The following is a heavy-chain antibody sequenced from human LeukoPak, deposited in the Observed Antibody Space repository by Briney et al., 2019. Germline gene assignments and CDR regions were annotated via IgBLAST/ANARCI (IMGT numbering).Heavy chain of an antibody. CDR3: ARSSCSAIKCPADY. Sequence: GGSLRLSCAASGFTFSNYNMNWVRQAPGKGLEWVSGFSGSGGSAYYAGSVKGRFTISRDNSKNTLSLLMNSLSVDDTAVYYCARSSCSAIKCPADYWGQGTLVTVSS. CDR1: GFTFSNYN. CDR2: FSGSGGSA. D-gene: IGHD2-15*01. V-gene: IGHV3-23*01. J-gene: IGHJ4*02.